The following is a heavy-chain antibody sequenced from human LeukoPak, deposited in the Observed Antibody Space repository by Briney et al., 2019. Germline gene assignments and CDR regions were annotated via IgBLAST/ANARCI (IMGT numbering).Heavy chain of an antibody. Sequence: PGGSLRLSCVGSGFTFSIDGMNWVRQAPGKGLEWVAVISYDGSKEYYTDSVKGRFTISRDSSKNTVYLQMNSLRAEDTAMYYCAKVRETFESVAGFTFDYWGQGTLVTVSS. J-gene: IGHJ4*02. CDR1: GFTFSIDG. CDR2: ISYDGSKE. V-gene: IGHV3-30*18. D-gene: IGHD6-19*01. CDR3: AKVRETFESVAGFTFDY.